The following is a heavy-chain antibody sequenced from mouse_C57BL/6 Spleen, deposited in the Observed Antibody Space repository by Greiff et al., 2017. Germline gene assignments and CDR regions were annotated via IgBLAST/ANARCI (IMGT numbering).Heavy chain of an antibody. CDR3: ARDDYGSLYY. CDR2: ISYDGSN. CDR1: GYSITSGYY. Sequence: EVKLQESGPGLVKPSQSLSLTCSVTGYSITSGYYWNWIRQFPGNKLEWMGYISYDGSNNYNPSLKNRISITRDTSKNQFFLKLNSVTTEDTATYYCARDDYGSLYYWGQGTTLTVSS. J-gene: IGHJ2*01. D-gene: IGHD1-1*01. V-gene: IGHV3-6*01.